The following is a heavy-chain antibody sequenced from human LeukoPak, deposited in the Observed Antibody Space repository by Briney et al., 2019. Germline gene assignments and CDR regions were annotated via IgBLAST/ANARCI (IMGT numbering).Heavy chain of an antibody. V-gene: IGHV3-23*01. CDR3: AKGSDYGGNSDYFDY. Sequence: GGSLRLSCAASGFTFSSYGMSWVRQAPGKGLEWVSALSGSGGSKYYADFVKGRFTLSRDNSKNTLFLQMNSLRAEDTAVYYCAKGSDYGGNSDYFDYWDQGTLVTVSS. J-gene: IGHJ4*02. D-gene: IGHD4-23*01. CDR2: LSGSGGSK. CDR1: GFTFSSYG.